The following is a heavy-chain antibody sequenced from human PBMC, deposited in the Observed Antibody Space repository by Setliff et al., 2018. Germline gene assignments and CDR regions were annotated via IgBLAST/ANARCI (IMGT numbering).Heavy chain of an antibody. CDR2: IYHSGST. Sequence: SETLSLTCAVSGGSISSSNWWSWVRQPPGKGLEWIGEIYHSGSTNYNPSLKSRVTISVDKSKNQFSLKLSSVTAADTAVYYCARRPPSYYYGMDAWGQGTTVTVSS. J-gene: IGHJ6*02. CDR3: ARRPPSYYYGMDA. V-gene: IGHV4-4*02. CDR1: GGSISSSNW.